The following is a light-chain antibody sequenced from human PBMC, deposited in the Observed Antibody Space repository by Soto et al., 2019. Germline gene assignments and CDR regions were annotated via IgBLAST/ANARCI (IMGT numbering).Light chain of an antibody. CDR2: KAS. CDR3: QHYNSYFRT. J-gene: IGKJ1*01. CDR1: QSVSNW. V-gene: IGKV1-5*03. Sequence: DIQMTQSPSTLSASVGERVTITCRASQSVSNWLAWYQQKPGKAPKLLIYKASTLKSGVPSRFSGSGSGTEFTLTISSLQPDDFATYYCQHYNSYFRTFGQGTKVDI.